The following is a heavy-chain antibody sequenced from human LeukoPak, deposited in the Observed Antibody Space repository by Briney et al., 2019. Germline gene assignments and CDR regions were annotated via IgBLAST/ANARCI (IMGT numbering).Heavy chain of an antibody. J-gene: IGHJ4*02. D-gene: IGHD6-13*01. Sequence: SETLSLTCTVSGGSINSNYWTWIRQPAGKGLDWIGRISTSGITNYSPSLKSRVTISLDKSKNQFSLILASVTAADTALYYCAREASIAAAGWISDYWGQGTLVTVSS. CDR2: ISTSGIT. V-gene: IGHV4-4*07. CDR3: AREASIAAAGWISDY. CDR1: GGSINSNY.